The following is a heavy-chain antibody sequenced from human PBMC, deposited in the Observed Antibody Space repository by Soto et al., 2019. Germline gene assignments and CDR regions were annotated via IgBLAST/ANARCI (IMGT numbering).Heavy chain of an antibody. V-gene: IGHV3-15*01. CDR1: FSKIW. J-gene: IGHJ4*02. CDR3: TTDHW. Sequence: FSKIWMSWVRQAPGKGLEWVGRIRRKADGGTTDYAAPVKGRFTISRDDSKNTLYLQMNSLKTEDTAVFYCTTDHWWGQGTLVTVSS. CDR2: IRRKADGGTT. D-gene: IGHD1-1*01.